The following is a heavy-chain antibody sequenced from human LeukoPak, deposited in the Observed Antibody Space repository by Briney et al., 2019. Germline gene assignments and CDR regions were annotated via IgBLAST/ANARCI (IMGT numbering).Heavy chain of an antibody. Sequence: SVKVSCKASGYTFTGYYMRWVRQAPGQGLEWMGWINPNSGGTNYAQKFQGRVTMTRDTSISTAYMELSRLRSDDTAVYYCARDYALWGDYAVFQDWGQGTLVTVSS. J-gene: IGHJ1*01. D-gene: IGHD4-17*01. V-gene: IGHV1-2*02. CDR1: GYTFTGYY. CDR2: INPNSGGT. CDR3: ARDYALWGDYAVFQD.